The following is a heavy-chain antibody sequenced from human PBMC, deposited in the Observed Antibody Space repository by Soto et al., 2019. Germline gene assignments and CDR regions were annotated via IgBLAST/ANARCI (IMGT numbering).Heavy chain of an antibody. V-gene: IGHV1-18*01. CDR2: ISAYNGNT. D-gene: IGHD3-10*01. CDR3: ERGILLWFGELSGTDYDH. Sequence: QVQLVQSGAEVKKPGASVKVSCKASGYTFTSYGISWVRQAPGQGLEWMGWISAYNGNTNYAQKLQGRVTMTTDTSTSTGYMELKSLRSDDTAVYYCERGILLWFGELSGTDYDHWGQGTLVTVSS. J-gene: IGHJ4*02. CDR1: GYTFTSYG.